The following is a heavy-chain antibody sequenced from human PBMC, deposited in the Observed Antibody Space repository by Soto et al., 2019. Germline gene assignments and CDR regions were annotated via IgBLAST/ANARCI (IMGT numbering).Heavy chain of an antibody. CDR3: ARGNREVRGVISYYYCRHV. V-gene: IGHV4-34*01. J-gene: IGHJ6*03. CDR2: INHSGST. CDR1: GGSFGAYY. D-gene: IGHD3-10*01. Sequence: SETLSLTCAVYGGSFGAYYWSWIRQPPGKGLEWIGEINHSGSTNYNPSLKSRVTISVDTSKNQFSLKLSSVTAADTAVYYCARGNREVRGVISYYYCRHVWGKGTTVTVSS.